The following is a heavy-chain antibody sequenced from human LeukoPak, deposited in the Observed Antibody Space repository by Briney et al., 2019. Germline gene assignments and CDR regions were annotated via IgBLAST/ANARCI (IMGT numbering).Heavy chain of an antibody. D-gene: IGHD3-10*01. V-gene: IGHV1-8*01. J-gene: IGHJ3*02. CDR1: VYTCTSYD. CDR3: ASLYGGSGIRAFDI. CDR2: MNPNSGNT. Sequence: ASVKVSCKASVYTCTSYDINWVRQATGQGLEWMGWMNPNSGNTGYAQKSQGRVTMTRDTSISTAYMELSRLRSDDTAVYYCASLYGGSGIRAFDIWGQGTMVTVSS.